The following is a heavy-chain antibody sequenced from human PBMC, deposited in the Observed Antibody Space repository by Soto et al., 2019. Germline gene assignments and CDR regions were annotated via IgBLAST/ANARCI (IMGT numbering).Heavy chain of an antibody. CDR3: AKDVVPSDWYPRYYYYGLNV. J-gene: IGHJ6*02. V-gene: IGHV3-23*01. D-gene: IGHD6-19*01. Sequence: EVHLLESGGGLVQPGGYLRLSCGASGFTFNTYSMTWVRQAPGKGLEWVSAISGSGGNAFYADSVKGRFTISRDNSKNTLYLQMDSLRAEDTAVYYCAKDVVPSDWYPRYYYYGLNVWGQGTAVIVSS. CDR1: GFTFNTYS. CDR2: ISGSGGNA.